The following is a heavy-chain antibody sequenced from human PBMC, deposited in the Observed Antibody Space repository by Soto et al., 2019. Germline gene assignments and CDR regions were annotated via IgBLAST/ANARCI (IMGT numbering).Heavy chain of an antibody. J-gene: IGHJ4*02. CDR3: ARVGYYDSSGYLDY. V-gene: IGHV4-31*02. Sequence: SETLSLTXTVSGGSISSGGYYWSWIRQHPGKGLEWIGYIYYSGSTYYNPSLKSRVTISVDTSKNQFSLKLSSVTAADTAVYYCARVGYYDSSGYLDYWGQGTLVTVSS. CDR2: IYYSGST. D-gene: IGHD3-22*01. CDR1: GGSISSGGYY.